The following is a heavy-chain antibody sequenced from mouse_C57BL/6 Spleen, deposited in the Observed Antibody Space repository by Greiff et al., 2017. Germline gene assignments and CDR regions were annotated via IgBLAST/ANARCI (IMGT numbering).Heavy chain of an antibody. D-gene: IGHD2-1*01. CDR2: IDPSDSYT. Sequence: VQLQQPGAELVKPGASVKLSCKASGYTFTSYWMQWVKQRPGQGLEWIGEIDPSDSYTNYNQKFKGKATWTVDTSSSTAYMQLSTLTSEDSAVYYCARNGNLDYWGKGTTLTVSS. V-gene: IGHV1-50*01. CDR1: GYTFTSYW. CDR3: ARNGNLDY. J-gene: IGHJ2*01.